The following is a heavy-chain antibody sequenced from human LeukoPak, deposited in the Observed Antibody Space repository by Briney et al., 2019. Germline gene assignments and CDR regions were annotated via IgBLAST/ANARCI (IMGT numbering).Heavy chain of an antibody. CDR3: ARERYGDYGFDP. D-gene: IGHD4-17*01. J-gene: IGHJ5*02. Sequence: PGGSLRLSCAASGFTVSSNYMSWVRQAPGKGLEWVSVIYSGGSTYYADSVKGRFTISRDNSKNTLYLQMNSLRAEDTAVYYCARERYGDYGFDPWGQGTLVTVSP. CDR1: GFTVSSNY. V-gene: IGHV3-53*01. CDR2: IYSGGST.